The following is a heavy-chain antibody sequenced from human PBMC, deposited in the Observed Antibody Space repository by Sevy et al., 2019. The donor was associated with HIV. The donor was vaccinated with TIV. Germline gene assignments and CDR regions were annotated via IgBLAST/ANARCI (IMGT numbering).Heavy chain of an antibody. CDR2: ISGSGGST. CDR3: ATAPNGEYGSGREEYYFDY. V-gene: IGHV3-23*01. Sequence: GGSLRLSCAASGFTFSSYAMSWVRQAPGKGLEWVSAISGSGGSTYYADSVKGRFTISRDNTKNTLYLQMNSLRAEDTAVYYCATAPNGEYGSGREEYYFDYWGQGTLVTVSS. J-gene: IGHJ4*02. D-gene: IGHD3-10*01. CDR1: GFTFSSYA.